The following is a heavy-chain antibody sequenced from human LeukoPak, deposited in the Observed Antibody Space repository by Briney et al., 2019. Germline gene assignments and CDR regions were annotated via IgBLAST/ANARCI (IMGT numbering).Heavy chain of an antibody. V-gene: IGHV4-59*01. CDR1: GASISSYY. CDR2: IYYTGST. CDR3: ARADSSAWFD. J-gene: IGHJ4*02. Sequence: SETLSLTCTVSGASISSYYWSWIRQPPGKGLEWIGYIYYTGSTNYNPSLESRVTISLDTSKNQFSLKLSSVNAADTAVYYCARADSSAWFDWGQGTLVTVSS. D-gene: IGHD6-13*01.